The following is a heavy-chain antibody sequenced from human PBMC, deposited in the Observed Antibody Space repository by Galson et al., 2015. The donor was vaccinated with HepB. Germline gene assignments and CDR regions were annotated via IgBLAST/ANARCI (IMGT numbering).Heavy chain of an antibody. CDR2: ISYDGSNK. CDR3: AKDRRYCSSTSCYTGYYYYYGMDV. V-gene: IGHV3-30*18. J-gene: IGHJ6*02. CDR1: GFTFSSYG. Sequence: SLRLSCAASGFTFSSYGMHWVRQAPGKGLEWVAVISYDGSNKYYADSVKGRFTISRDNSKNTLYLQMNSLRAEDTAVYYCAKDRRYCSSTSCYTGYYYYYGMDVWGQGTTVTVSS. D-gene: IGHD2-2*02.